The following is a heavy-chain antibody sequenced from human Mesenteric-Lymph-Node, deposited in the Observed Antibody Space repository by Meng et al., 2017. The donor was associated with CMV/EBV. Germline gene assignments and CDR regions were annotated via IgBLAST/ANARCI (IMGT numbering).Heavy chain of an antibody. J-gene: IGHJ4*02. CDR3: ARVGGGNSGDFDY. D-gene: IGHD4-23*01. CDR1: GYIFSNHG. CDR2: ISAYNGNT. V-gene: IGHV1-18*04. Sequence: CKASGYIFSNHGITWVRQAPGQGPEWMVWISAYNGNTNYAQKFQGRVTMTTDTSTSTAYMELRSLRSDDTAVYYCARVGGGNSGDFDYWGQGTLVTVSS.